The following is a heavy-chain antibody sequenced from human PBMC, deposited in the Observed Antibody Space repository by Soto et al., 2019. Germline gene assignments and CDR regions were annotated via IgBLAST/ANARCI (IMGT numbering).Heavy chain of an antibody. CDR2: ISYDGSNK. J-gene: IGHJ2*01. CDR3: ARDLLGYVDL. D-gene: IGHD2-15*01. V-gene: IGHV3-30-3*01. CDR1: GFTFSSYA. Sequence: QVQLVESGGGVVQPGRSLRLSCAASGFTFSSYAMHWVRQAPGKGLEWVAVISYDGSNKYYADSVKGRFTISGDNSKNKLYLQMNSLRAEDAAVYDGARDLLGYVDLGGRGTLVTVSS.